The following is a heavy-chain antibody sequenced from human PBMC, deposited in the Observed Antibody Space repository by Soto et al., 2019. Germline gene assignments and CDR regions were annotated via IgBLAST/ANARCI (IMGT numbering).Heavy chain of an antibody. V-gene: IGHV1-69*01. CDR3: VGDFWSGYYHLSPDGMDV. J-gene: IGHJ6*02. CDR2: IIPIFGTA. CDR1: GGTFSSYA. D-gene: IGHD3-3*01. Sequence: QVQLVQSGAEVQKPGSSVKVSCKASGGTFSSYAISWVRQAPGQGLEWMGGIIPIFGTANYAQKFQGRVTITADESTSTAYMELSSLRSEDTAVYYCVGDFWSGYYHLSPDGMDVWGQGTTVTVSS.